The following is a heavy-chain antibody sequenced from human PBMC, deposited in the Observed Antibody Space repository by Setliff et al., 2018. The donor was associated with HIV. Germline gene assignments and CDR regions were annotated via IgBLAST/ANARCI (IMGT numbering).Heavy chain of an antibody. CDR3: ARAVVNSNFYYYMDV. J-gene: IGHJ6*03. D-gene: IGHD2-15*01. V-gene: IGHV3-49*04. CDR1: GFTFRDHA. CDR2: IRRNTYGGTT. Sequence: GGSLRLSCTSSGFTFRDHAISWVRQAPGKGLEWLGFIRRNTYGGTTEYAASLEGRFTISRDDSKSVAYLQMNSLKTEDSAVYYCARAVVNSNFYYYMDVWGKGTTVTVSS.